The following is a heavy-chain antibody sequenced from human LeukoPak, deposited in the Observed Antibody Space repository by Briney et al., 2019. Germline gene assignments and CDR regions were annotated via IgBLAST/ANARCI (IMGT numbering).Heavy chain of an antibody. V-gene: IGHV3-74*01. Sequence: GGSLRLSCAGSGFTFISYWMHWVRQAPGKGLVWVARINSDGTTTTYADSVEGRFTFSRDNAMHTLYLQMNSLRAEDTAVYYCARDRVRLDYWGRGTLVTVSS. D-gene: IGHD3-10*01. J-gene: IGHJ4*02. CDR3: ARDRVRLDY. CDR1: GFTFISYW. CDR2: INSDGTTT.